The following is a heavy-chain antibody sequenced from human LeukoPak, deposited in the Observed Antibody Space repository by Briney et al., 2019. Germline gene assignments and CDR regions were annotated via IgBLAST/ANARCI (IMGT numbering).Heavy chain of an antibody. Sequence: ASVKVSCKASGYTFTSYAMSSVRPAPGQGLEWMGWITTNAGNPTYAQPFTGRFAFSLDTSVSTASLQISSLKAEDTAVYYVARGGLEDYNDTSVQFDYWGKGTMVTV. J-gene: IGHJ4*02. CDR2: ITTNAGNP. CDR3: ARGGLEDYNDTSVQFDY. V-gene: IGHV7-4-1*02. D-gene: IGHD3-22*01. CDR1: GYTFTSYA.